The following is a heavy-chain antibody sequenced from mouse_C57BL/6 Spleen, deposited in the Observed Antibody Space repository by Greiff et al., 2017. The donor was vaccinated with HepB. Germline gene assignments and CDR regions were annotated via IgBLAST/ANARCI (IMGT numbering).Heavy chain of an antibody. CDR3: ARGHSNYGFDY. V-gene: IGHV1-26*01. J-gene: IGHJ2*01. CDR1: GYTFTDYY. Sequence: EVQLQQSGPELVKPGASVKISCKASGYTFTDYYMNWVKQSHGKSLEWIGDINPNNGGTSYNQKFKGKATFTVDKSSSTAYMELRSLTSEDSAVYYCARGHSNYGFDYWGQGTTLTVSS. CDR2: INPNNGGT. D-gene: IGHD2-5*01.